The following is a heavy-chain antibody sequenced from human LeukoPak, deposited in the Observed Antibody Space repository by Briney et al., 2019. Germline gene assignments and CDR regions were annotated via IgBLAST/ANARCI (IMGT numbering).Heavy chain of an antibody. CDR3: ARPHNNWRWYFDL. V-gene: IGHV3-7*03. D-gene: IGHD3-3*01. CDR2: IKEDGTEK. Sequence: GGSLRLSCAASGNYWMHWVRQSPGKGLEWVANIKEDGTEKYYVDSVKGRFTIFRDNAKNSLYLQMNSLRAEDTAVYYCARPHNNWRWYFDLWGRGTLVTVSS. CDR1: GNYW. J-gene: IGHJ2*01.